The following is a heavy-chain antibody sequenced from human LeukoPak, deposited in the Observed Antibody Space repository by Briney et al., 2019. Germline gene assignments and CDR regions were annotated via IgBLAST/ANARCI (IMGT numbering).Heavy chain of an antibody. J-gene: IGHJ4*02. CDR2: INHSGST. V-gene: IGHV4-34*01. CDR1: GGSFSGYY. D-gene: IGHD2-2*01. Sequence: PSETLSLTCAVHGGSFSGYYWSWIRQPPGKGLEWIGEINHSGSTNYNPSLKSRVTISVDTSKNQFSLKLSSVIAADTAVYYCARRTSVVPAAVFDYWGQGTLVTVSS. CDR3: ARRTSVVPAAVFDY.